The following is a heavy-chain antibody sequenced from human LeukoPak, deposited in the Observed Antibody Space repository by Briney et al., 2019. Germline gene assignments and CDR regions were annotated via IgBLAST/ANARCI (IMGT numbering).Heavy chain of an antibody. D-gene: IGHD3-9*01. J-gene: IGHJ4*02. Sequence: GGSLRLSCAASGFTFSAYWMHWVRHAPGKGLVLVSRVKYDCSTTTYADSVRGRFPISRDNAKNILYLQMNSLRVEDTAVYYCARDLNWLLFDYWGEGTLLTVSS. CDR3: ARDLNWLLFDY. V-gene: IGHV3-74*01. CDR2: VKYDCSTT. CDR1: GFTFSAYW.